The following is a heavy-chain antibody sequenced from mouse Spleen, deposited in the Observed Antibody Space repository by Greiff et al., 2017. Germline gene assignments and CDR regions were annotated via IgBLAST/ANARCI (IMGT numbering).Heavy chain of an antibody. J-gene: IGHJ4*01. CDR1: GFTFSSYA. Sequence: EVQLVESGGGLVKPGGSLKLSCAASGFTFSSYAMSWVRQTPEKRLEWVATISDGGSYTYYPDNVKGRFTISRDNAKNNLYLQMSHLKSEDTAMYYCARVPTYYAMDYWGQGTSVTVSS. CDR2: ISDGGSYT. V-gene: IGHV5-4*01. CDR3: ARVPTYYAMDY.